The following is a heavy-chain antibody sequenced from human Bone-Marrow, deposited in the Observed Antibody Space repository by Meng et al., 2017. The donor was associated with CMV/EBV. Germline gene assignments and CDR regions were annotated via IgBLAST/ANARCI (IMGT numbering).Heavy chain of an antibody. CDR1: GFTFSSYW. J-gene: IGHJ6*02. CDR2: IKQDGSEN. CDR3: AREIAAAGIQFRAYYYYYGMDV. Sequence: GESLKISCAASGFTFSSYWMSWVRQAPGKVLEWVANIKQDGSENYYVDSVKGRFTISRDNAKNSLYLQMNSLRAEDTAVYYCAREIAAAGIQFRAYYYYYGMDVWGQGTTVTVSS. V-gene: IGHV3-7*01. D-gene: IGHD6-13*01.